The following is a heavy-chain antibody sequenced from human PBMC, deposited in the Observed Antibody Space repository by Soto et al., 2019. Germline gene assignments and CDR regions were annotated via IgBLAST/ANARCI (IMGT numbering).Heavy chain of an antibody. CDR3: ARGPRPRRRPFDY. V-gene: IGHV4-34*01. CDR2: INHSGST. CDR1: GGSFSGYY. Sequence: QVQLQQWGAGLLKPSETLSLTCAVYGGSFSGYYWSWIRQPQGKGLEWSGEINHSGSTNYNQSLKRRVTITVDTAKTQFSLKLSSVTAADTAVYYCARGPRPRRRPFDYWGQGTLVTVSS. J-gene: IGHJ4*02. D-gene: IGHD6-25*01.